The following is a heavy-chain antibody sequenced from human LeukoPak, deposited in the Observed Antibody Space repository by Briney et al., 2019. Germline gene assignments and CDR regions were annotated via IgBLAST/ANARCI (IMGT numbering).Heavy chain of an antibody. D-gene: IGHD3-3*01. CDR2: IKQDGSEK. J-gene: IGHJ4*02. CDR3: AKGITIFGVVTPIMDY. V-gene: IGHV3-7*01. Sequence: GGSLRLSCAASGFTFSSYWMGWVRQAPGKGLEWVANIKQDGSEKYYVDSVKGRFTISRDNAKNSLYLQMNSLRAEDTAVYYCAKGITIFGVVTPIMDYWGQGTLVTVSS. CDR1: GFTFSSYW.